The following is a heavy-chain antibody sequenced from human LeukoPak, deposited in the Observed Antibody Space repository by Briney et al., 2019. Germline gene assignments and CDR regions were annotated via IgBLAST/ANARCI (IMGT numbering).Heavy chain of an antibody. Sequence: GGSLRLSCAASGFTFSSYAMHWVRQAPGKGLEWVAVISYDGSNKYYADSVKGRFTISRDNAKDTVYLQMNSLRAEDTAVYYCARVSIGWYSFDYWGQGTLVTVSS. CDR1: GFTFSSYA. D-gene: IGHD6-19*01. CDR2: ISYDGSNK. J-gene: IGHJ4*02. V-gene: IGHV3-30-3*01. CDR3: ARVSIGWYSFDY.